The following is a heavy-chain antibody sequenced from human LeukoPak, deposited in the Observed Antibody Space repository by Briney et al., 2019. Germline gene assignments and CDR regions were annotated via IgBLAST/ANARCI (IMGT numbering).Heavy chain of an antibody. V-gene: IGHV3-23*01. D-gene: IGHD2-21*01. J-gene: IGHJ3*02. CDR1: GFTFTIYA. CDR3: AKGVPRYEGGAWIDAFDI. CDR2: ISGSGGSA. Sequence: PGGSLRLSCAASGFTFTIYAMSWVRQAPGKGLEWVSSISGSGGSAYYADSVKGRFTISRDNSKNTLSLQMNNLRADDTALYYCAKGVPRYEGGAWIDAFDIWGQGTMVTVSS.